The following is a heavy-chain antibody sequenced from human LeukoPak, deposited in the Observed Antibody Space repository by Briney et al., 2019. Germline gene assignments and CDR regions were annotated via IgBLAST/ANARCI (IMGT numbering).Heavy chain of an antibody. CDR2: INHSGST. D-gene: IGHD2-21*02. CDR3: ARVSPFRMVVTAHDAFDI. J-gene: IGHJ3*02. CDR1: GGSFSGYY. Sequence: SETLSLTCAVYGGSFSGYYWSWIRQPPGKGLEWIGEINHSGSTNYNPSPKSRVTISVDTSKNQFSLKLSSVTAADTAVYYCARVSPFRMVVTAHDAFDIWGQGTMVTVSS. V-gene: IGHV4-34*01.